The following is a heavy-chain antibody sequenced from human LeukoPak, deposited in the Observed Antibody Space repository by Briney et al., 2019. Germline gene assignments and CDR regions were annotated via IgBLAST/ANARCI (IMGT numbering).Heavy chain of an antibody. CDR1: GGSFSGYY. J-gene: IGHJ3*02. CDR3: ARQAPRDSSGYYRLQCGALDI. V-gene: IGHV4-34*01. CDR2: INHSGST. Sequence: SETLSLTCAVYGGSFSGYYWSWIRQPPGKGLEWIGEINHSGSTNYNPSLKSRVTISVDTSKNQFSLKLSSVTAADTAVYYCARQAPRDSSGYYRLQCGALDIWGQGTMVTVSS. D-gene: IGHD3-22*01.